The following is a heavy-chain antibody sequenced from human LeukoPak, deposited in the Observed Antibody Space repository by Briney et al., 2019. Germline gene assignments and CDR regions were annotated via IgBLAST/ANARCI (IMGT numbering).Heavy chain of an antibody. D-gene: IGHD1-20*01. CDR1: GFTFDDYA. CDR3: AKDMPRVTVGITGTTFDY. V-gene: IGHV3-9*01. J-gene: IGHJ4*02. CDR2: ISWNSGSI. Sequence: GGSLRLSCAASGFTFDDYAMHWVRHAPGKGLEWVSGISWNSGSIRYADSVKGRFTISRDNAKNSLYLQMNSLRAEDTALYYCAKDMPRVTVGITGTTFDYWGQGTLVTVSS.